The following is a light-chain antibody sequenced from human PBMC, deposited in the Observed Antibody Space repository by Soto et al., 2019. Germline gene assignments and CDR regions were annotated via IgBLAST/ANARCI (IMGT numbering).Light chain of an antibody. CDR3: SSYTSSSTYV. J-gene: IGLJ1*01. CDR1: SSDVGGYNY. V-gene: IGLV2-14*01. CDR2: EVS. Sequence: QSALTQPASVSGSPGQSITISCTGTSSDVGGYNYVSWYQQHPGKAPKIMIYEVSNRPSGVSNRFSGSKSGNTASLTISGLHAEDEADYYCSSYTSSSTYVFGTGTKLTVL.